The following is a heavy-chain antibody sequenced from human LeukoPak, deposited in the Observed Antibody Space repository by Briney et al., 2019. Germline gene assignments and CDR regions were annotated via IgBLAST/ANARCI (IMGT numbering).Heavy chain of an antibody. J-gene: IGHJ4*02. Sequence: PSETLSLTCTVSGGSISSYYWSWIRQPPGKGLEWIAYISDIGSINYNPSLKSRVTIALDTSKNQFSLKLSSVTAADTAVYYCAGHHPRNTVDFWGQGTLVTVSS. D-gene: IGHD2/OR15-2a*01. CDR2: ISDIGSI. V-gene: IGHV4-59*08. CDR1: GGSISSYY. CDR3: AGHHPRNTVDF.